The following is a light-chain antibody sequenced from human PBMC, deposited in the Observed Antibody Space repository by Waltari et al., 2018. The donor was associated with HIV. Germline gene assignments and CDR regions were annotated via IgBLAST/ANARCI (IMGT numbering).Light chain of an antibody. CDR1: SSNIGSNY. Sequence: QSVLTQSPSASGTPRQRVTISCSGSSSNIGSNYVYWYQQLPGTAPKLLLYRNNQRPSGVPDRFSGSKSGTSASLAISGLRSEDEAHYYCATWTDSLSGVVFGGGTKLRVL. V-gene: IGLV1-47*01. CDR3: ATWTDSLSGVV. J-gene: IGLJ2*01. CDR2: RNN.